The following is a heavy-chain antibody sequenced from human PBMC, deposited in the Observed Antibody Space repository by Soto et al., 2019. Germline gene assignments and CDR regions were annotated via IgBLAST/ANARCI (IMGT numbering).Heavy chain of an antibody. CDR1: GGSFSGYY. J-gene: IGHJ6*02. CDR2: INHSGST. CDR3: ARGSITVYYYYGMDV. Sequence: QVQLQQWGAGLLKPSETLSLTCAVYGGSFSGYYWSWIRQPPGKGLEWIGEINHSGSTNYNPSLKSRVTISVDTSKNQFSLKLSSVTAADTAVYYCARGSITVYYYYGMDVWGQGTTVTVSS. D-gene: IGHD3-10*01. V-gene: IGHV4-34*01.